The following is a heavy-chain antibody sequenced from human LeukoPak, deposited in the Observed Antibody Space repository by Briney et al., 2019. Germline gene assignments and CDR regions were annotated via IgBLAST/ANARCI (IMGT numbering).Heavy chain of an antibody. Sequence: GGSLRLSCAASGFSFSSYGMDWVRQAPGKGLEWVAVIWYDGSNKYYADSVKGRFTISRDNSKNTLYLQMNSLRAEDTAVYYCAKVGRVVVTAPSVLNYYYYGMDVWGQGTTVTVSS. CDR3: AKVGRVVVTAPSVLNYYYYGMDV. D-gene: IGHD2-21*02. V-gene: IGHV3-33*06. J-gene: IGHJ6*02. CDR1: GFSFSSYG. CDR2: IWYDGSNK.